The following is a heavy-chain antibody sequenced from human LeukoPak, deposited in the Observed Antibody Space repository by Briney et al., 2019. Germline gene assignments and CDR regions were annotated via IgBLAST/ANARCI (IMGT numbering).Heavy chain of an antibody. CDR2: IYYSGST. D-gene: IGHD1-26*01. CDR3: ARGSDEVGRKNFDY. CDR1: GGSISSADYY. Sequence: PSETLSLTYTVSGGSISSADYYWSWIRQSPGKGLEWIGYIYYSGSTYYNASLKSRVTMSVDTSKNQFSLKLSSVTAADTAVYYCARGSDEVGRKNFDYWGQGTLVTVSS. V-gene: IGHV4-30-4*01. J-gene: IGHJ4*02.